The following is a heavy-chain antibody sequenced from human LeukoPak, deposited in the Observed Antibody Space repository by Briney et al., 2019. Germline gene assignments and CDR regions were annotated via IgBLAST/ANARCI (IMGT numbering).Heavy chain of an antibody. CDR2: ISNLRTYI. Sequence: GGSLRLSCAASGFTFNDYTMSWVRQAPGKGLEWISSISNLRTYIYYADSVKGRFTLSRDNAKNSVYLQMNSLRAEDTAVYYCAKVGVGSSNREDLFDYWGQGTPVTVSS. J-gene: IGHJ4*02. D-gene: IGHD6-13*01. CDR1: GFTFNDYT. CDR3: AKVGVGSSNREDLFDY. V-gene: IGHV3-21*01.